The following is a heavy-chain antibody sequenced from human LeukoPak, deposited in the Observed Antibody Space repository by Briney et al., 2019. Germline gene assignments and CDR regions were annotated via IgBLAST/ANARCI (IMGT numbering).Heavy chain of an antibody. J-gene: IGHJ3*02. V-gene: IGHV3-48*03. CDR3: AIQIAFDI. CDR1: GFTFSSYE. CDR2: IGSSGSTI. Sequence: GGSLRLSFAASGFTFSSYEMNWVRQAPGKGLEWVSYIGSSGSTIYYADSVKGRFTISRDNAKNSLYLQMNSLRAEDTAVYYCAIQIAFDIWGQGTMVTVSS.